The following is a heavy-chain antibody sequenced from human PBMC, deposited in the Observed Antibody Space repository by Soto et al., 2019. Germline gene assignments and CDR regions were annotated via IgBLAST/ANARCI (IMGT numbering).Heavy chain of an antibody. CDR1: GFTFSSYA. D-gene: IGHD2-15*01. CDR3: TRRYCSGGGCSSDFDY. Sequence: GGSLRLSCAASGFTFSSYAMHWVRQASGEGLEWVGRIKTKVESYATALAASVKGRFTLSRDDPKNTAYLEMNSLKTEDTAVYYCTRRYCSGGGCSSDFDYWGQGTLVTVSS. J-gene: IGHJ4*02. V-gene: IGHV3-73*01. CDR2: IKTKVESYAT.